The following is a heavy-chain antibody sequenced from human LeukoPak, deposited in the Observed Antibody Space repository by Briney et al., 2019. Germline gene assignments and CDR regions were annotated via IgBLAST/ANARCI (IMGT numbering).Heavy chain of an antibody. Sequence: GASVKVSCKASGGTFSNYAINWVRQAPGQGLEWMGGIIPLFGTANYGQKFQGRVTISAVESMSTAYMQLSSLRSVDTAVYYCARGWLAESTVVTPYNYWGQGTLVTVSS. D-gene: IGHD4-23*01. CDR2: IIPLFGTA. J-gene: IGHJ4*02. CDR3: ARGWLAESTVVTPYNY. CDR1: GGTFSNYA. V-gene: IGHV1-69*13.